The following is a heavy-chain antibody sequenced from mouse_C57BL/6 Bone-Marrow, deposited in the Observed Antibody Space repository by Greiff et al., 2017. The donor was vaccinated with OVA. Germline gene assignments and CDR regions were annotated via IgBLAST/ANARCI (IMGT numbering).Heavy chain of an antibody. D-gene: IGHD4-1*01. V-gene: IGHV1-14*01. J-gene: IGHJ4*01. CDR2: INPYNDGT. CDR3: AREKKDLGGMDY. Sequence: EVKLMESGPELVKPGASVKMSCKASGYTFTSYVMHWVKQKPGQGLEWIGYINPYNDGTKYNEKFKGKATLTSDKSSSTAYMELSSLTSEDSAVYYCAREKKDLGGMDYWGQGTSVTVSS. CDR1: GYTFTSYV.